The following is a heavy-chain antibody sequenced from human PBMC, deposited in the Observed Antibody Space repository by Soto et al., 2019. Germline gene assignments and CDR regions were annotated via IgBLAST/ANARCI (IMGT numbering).Heavy chain of an antibody. CDR2: ISDDGSIK. CDR3: ARAIETAMDPCDY. CDR1: GFSFTTYA. D-gene: IGHD5-18*01. V-gene: IGHV3-30-3*01. J-gene: IGHJ4*02. Sequence: PGGSLRLSCAASGFSFTTYAMHWVRQAPGKGLEWVAVISDDGSIKYYADSVKGRFTISRDNSKNTFYLQMNGLRGDDTALYYCARAIETAMDPCDYWGQGALVTVSS.